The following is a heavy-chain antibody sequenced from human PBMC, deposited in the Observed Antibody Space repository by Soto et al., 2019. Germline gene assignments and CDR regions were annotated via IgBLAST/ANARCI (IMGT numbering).Heavy chain of an antibody. CDR1: GGTFSSYA. D-gene: IGHD2-2*01. CDR3: AREPIVVAPAAHRAAYYYYYGMDV. J-gene: IGHJ6*02. CDR2: IIPIFGTA. V-gene: IGHV1-69*13. Sequence: SVKVSCKASGGTFSSYAISWVRQAPGQGLEWMGGIIPIFGTANYAQKFQGRVTITADESTSTAYMELSSLRSEDTAVYYCAREPIVVAPAAHRAAYYYYYGMDVWGQGTTVTVSS.